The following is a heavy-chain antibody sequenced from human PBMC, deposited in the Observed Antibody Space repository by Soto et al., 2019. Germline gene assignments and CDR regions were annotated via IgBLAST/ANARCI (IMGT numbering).Heavy chain of an antibody. V-gene: IGHV5-51*01. CDR2: IYPTDSET. CDR3: ARRRSSPSGGTWFDV. D-gene: IGHD2-15*01. Sequence: PGESLKISCKGSGYSFASYWIGWVRQMPGKGLEWMGTIYPTDSETRNSPSFQGQVIISADKSISTAYLQWSSLKASDTATYYCARRRSSPSGGTWFDVWGQATLVTVSS. CDR1: GYSFASYW. J-gene: IGHJ5*02.